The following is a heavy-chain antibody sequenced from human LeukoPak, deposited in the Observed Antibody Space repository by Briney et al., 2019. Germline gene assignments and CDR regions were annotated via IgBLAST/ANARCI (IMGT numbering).Heavy chain of an antibody. J-gene: IGHJ4*02. CDR1: GSTFSGYY. Sequence: ASVKVSCKASGSTFSGYYIHWVRQAPGQGLEWMGWINPNIGATNYAPKFQGRVTMTRDTSITTAYMEPIRLRSDDTAVYYCAASVGYTYGLTNFFVYWGQGTLVTVSS. CDR3: AASVGYTYGLTNFFVY. CDR2: INPNIGAT. D-gene: IGHD5-18*01. V-gene: IGHV1-2*02.